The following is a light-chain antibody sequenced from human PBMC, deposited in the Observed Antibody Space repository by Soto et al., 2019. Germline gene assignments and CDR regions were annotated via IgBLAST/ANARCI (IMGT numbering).Light chain of an antibody. J-gene: IGLJ3*02. Sequence: QAVVTQPASVSGSPGQSITISCTGTSSDVGGYNYVSWYQQHPGKAPKLMIYDVTNRPSGVSNRFSGSKSDNTASLTISGLQAEDEADYYCSSYTGSSTLVVFGGGTKVTVL. CDR1: SSDVGGYNY. CDR3: SSYTGSSTLVV. CDR2: DVT. V-gene: IGLV2-14*01.